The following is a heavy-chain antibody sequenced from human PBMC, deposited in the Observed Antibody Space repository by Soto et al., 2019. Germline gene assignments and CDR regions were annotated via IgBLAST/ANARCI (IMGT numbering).Heavy chain of an antibody. Sequence: PVRSQRLPCTTSGFTFDDYAMLWVRQAPRKGLEWVSGVTWNGGNIGYADSVKGRFTISRDNAKKSLYLQMNSLRAEDTALYYCAKDKGYSSSWYAVFDIWGRGTMVTVSS. J-gene: IGHJ3*02. V-gene: IGHV3-9*01. CDR1: GFTFDDYA. CDR3: AKDKGYSSSWYAVFDI. D-gene: IGHD6-13*01. CDR2: VTWNGGNI.